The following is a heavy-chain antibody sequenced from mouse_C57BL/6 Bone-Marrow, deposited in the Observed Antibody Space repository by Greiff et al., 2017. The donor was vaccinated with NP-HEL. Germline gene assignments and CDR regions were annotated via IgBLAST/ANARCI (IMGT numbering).Heavy chain of an antibody. CDR3: ARATYYANVRARAF. Sequence: EVQLQQSGPELVKPGASVKISCKASGYTFTDYYMNWVKQSHGKSLEWIGDINPNNGGNSHNQKFKGKATLTVDKSSSTAYMELRCLTSEDSPVYYYARATYYANVRARAFWGQGTSVTVSS. CDR1: GYTFTDYY. J-gene: IGHJ4*01. V-gene: IGHV1-26*01. CDR2: INPNNGGN. D-gene: IGHD2-10*01.